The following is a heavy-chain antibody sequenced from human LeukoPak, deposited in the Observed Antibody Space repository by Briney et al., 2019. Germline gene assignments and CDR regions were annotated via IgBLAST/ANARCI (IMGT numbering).Heavy chain of an antibody. J-gene: IGHJ6*03. CDR1: GFNFGSYW. D-gene: IGHD2-2*01. CDR3: AKAGYCATTGCPDYYYMDV. V-gene: IGHV3-30*02. CDR2: IRYDGSNK. Sequence: GGSLRLSCAASGFNFGSYWMSWVRQAPGKGLEWVAFIRYDGSNKFYADSVKGRFTISRDTSKNTLYLQMNSLTTEDSAMYYCAKAGYCATTGCPDYYYMDVWGRGTTVTVSS.